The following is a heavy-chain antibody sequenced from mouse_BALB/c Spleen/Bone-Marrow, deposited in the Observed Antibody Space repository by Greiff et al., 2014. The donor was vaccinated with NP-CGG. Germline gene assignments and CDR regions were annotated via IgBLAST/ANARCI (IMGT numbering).Heavy chain of an antibody. V-gene: IGHV3-1*02. CDR3: ARFAGTPYTMDY. J-gene: IGHJ4*01. CDR1: GYSITSYYS. D-gene: IGHD4-1*01. Sequence: DVKLVESGPDLVKPSQSLSLTCTVTGYSITSYYSWPWIRQFPGNKLEWMGYIHYSGTTVYNPSLKSRISITRDTSNNQFFLQLNSVTTEDTATYYCARFAGTPYTMDYWGQGTSVTVSS. CDR2: IHYSGTT.